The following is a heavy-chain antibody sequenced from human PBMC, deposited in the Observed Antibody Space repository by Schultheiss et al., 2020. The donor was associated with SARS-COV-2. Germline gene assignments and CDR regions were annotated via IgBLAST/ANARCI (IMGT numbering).Heavy chain of an antibody. V-gene: IGHV3-48*03. J-gene: IGHJ4*02. CDR3: AVSIAATDAFDY. Sequence: GGSLRLSCAASGFTFSSYEMNWVRQAPGKGLEWVSYISSSGSTIYYADSVKGRFTISRDNAKNSLYLQMNSLRAEDTAVYYCAVSIAATDAFDYWGQGTLVTVSS. CDR1: GFTFSSYE. CDR2: ISSSGSTI. D-gene: IGHD5-12*01.